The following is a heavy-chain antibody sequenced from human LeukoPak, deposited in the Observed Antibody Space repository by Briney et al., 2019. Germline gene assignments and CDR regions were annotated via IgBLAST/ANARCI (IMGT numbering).Heavy chain of an antibody. CDR2: IYYSGST. CDR1: GGSISSSSYY. Sequence: SETLSLTCTVSGGSISSSSYYWGWIRQPPGKGLEWIGSIYYSGSTYYNPSLKSRVTISVDTSKNQFSLKLSSVTAADTAVYYCARVESSSWFTYYYYYMDVWGKGTTVTVSS. J-gene: IGHJ6*03. D-gene: IGHD6-13*01. CDR3: ARVESSSWFTYYYYYMDV. V-gene: IGHV4-39*07.